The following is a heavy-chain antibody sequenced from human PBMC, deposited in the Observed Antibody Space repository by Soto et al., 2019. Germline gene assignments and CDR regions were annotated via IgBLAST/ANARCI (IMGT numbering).Heavy chain of an antibody. CDR1: GYTVTRHY. J-gene: IGHJ4*02. Sequence: QVQLVQSGAEVKKPGASVKVSCKASGYTVTRHYMHWVRQAPGQGLEWMGIIDPSGGSTTYAQKFQDSVTMTRDMSTRTVSMELSSLRSDDTAIYYCTRGSTVVTLDYFDSWGQGTLVTVSS. CDR3: TRGSTVVTLDYFDS. CDR2: IDPSGGST. D-gene: IGHD2-21*02. V-gene: IGHV1-46*03.